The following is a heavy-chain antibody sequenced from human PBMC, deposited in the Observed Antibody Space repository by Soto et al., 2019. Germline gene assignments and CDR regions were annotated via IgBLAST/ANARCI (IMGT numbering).Heavy chain of an antibody. D-gene: IGHD2-15*01. Sequence: PGGSLTLSCAASRLTFSDYYMSWIRQAPGKGLEWVGRIRSKANSYATAYAASVKGRFTISRDDSKNTAYLQMNSLKTEDTAVYYCTRHKPAGCGGSCPPDYWGQGT. CDR1: RLTFSDYY. CDR3: TRHKPAGCGGSCPPDY. J-gene: IGHJ4*02. V-gene: IGHV3-73*01. CDR2: IRSKANSYAT.